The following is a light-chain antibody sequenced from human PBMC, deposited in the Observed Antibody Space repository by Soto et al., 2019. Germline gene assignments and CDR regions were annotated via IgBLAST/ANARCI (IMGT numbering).Light chain of an antibody. CDR2: GNI. CDR3: QSYDSTLSARYV. J-gene: IGLJ1*01. CDR1: SSNIGAGYD. Sequence: QSVLTQPPSVSGAPGQRVTISCTGSSSNIGAGYDVHWYQQRPGTASKLLIFGNINRPSGVPDRFSGSKSGTSASLATTGLQAEDEGDYYCQSYDSTLSARYVFGTGTKVTV. V-gene: IGLV1-40*01.